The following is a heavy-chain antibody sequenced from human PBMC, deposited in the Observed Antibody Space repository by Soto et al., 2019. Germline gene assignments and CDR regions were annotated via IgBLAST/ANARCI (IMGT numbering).Heavy chain of an antibody. J-gene: IGHJ5*02. V-gene: IGHV3-23*01. CDR2: ISGSGGST. Sequence: RGSLRLSCAASGFTFSSYAMSWVRQAPGKGLEWVSAISGSGGSTYYADSVKGRFTISRDNSKNTLYLQMNRLRAEDTAVYYCAKASDEYRSGWYSWFDPWGQGNLVTVSS. CDR3: AKASDEYRSGWYSWFDP. D-gene: IGHD6-19*01. CDR1: GFTFSSYA.